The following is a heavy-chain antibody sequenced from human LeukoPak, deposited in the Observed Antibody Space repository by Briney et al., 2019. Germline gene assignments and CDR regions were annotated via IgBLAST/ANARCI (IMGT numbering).Heavy chain of an antibody. Sequence: GESLKISCKGSGYNFTAYWISWVRQMPGKGLEWMGRIDPSDSYTNYSPSFQGHVSISSDKSTNTAYLQWSSLRASDTAMYYCARLDYGDYEYYFDYWGQGTLVTVSS. CDR3: ARLDYGDYEYYFDY. V-gene: IGHV5-10-1*01. J-gene: IGHJ4*02. CDR2: IDPSDSYT. CDR1: GYNFTAYW. D-gene: IGHD4-17*01.